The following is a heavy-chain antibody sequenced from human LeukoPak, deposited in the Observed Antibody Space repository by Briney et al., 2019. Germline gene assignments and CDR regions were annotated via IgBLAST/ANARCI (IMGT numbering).Heavy chain of an antibody. Sequence: GGSLRLSCAASGFNVSRNYMNWVRQAPGKGLEWVSVIYSGGSTYYADSVKGRFTISRDNSKNTLYLQMNSLRAEDTAVYYCAKMGSLTGDRGWFDPWGQGTLVTVSS. J-gene: IGHJ5*02. CDR1: GFNVSRNY. CDR2: IYSGGST. CDR3: AKMGSLTGDRGWFDP. V-gene: IGHV3-53*01. D-gene: IGHD7-27*01.